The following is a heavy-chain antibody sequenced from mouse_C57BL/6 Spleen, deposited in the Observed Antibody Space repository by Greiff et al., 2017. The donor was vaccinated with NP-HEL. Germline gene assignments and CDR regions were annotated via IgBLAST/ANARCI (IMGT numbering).Heavy chain of an antibody. CDR1: GYTFTDYN. CDR2: INPNNGGT. V-gene: IGHV1-18*01. J-gene: IGHJ1*03. D-gene: IGHD1-1*01. CDR3: ARGGLLQVYFDV. Sequence: EVQLVESGPELVKPGASVKIPCKASGYTFTDYNMDWVKQSHGKSLEWIGDINPNNGGTIYNQKFKGKATLTVDKSSSTAYMELRSLTSEDTAVYYCARGGLLQVYFDVWGTGTTVTVSS.